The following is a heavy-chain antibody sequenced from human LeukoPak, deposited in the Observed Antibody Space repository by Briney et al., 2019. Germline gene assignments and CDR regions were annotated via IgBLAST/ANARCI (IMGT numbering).Heavy chain of an antibody. CDR2: INHSGST. CDR1: GGSFSGYY. V-gene: IGHV4-34*01. CDR3: ARGYDSSGMPAFDI. J-gene: IGHJ3*02. Sequence: SETLSLTCAVYGGSFSGYYWSWIRQPPGKGLEWIGEINHSGSTNYNPSLKSRVTISVDTSKNQFSLKLSSVTAADTAVYYCARGYDSSGMPAFDIWGQGTMVTVSS. D-gene: IGHD3-22*01.